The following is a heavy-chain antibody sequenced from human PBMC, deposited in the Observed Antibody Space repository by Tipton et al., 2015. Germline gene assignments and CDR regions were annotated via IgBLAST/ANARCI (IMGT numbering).Heavy chain of an antibody. CDR3: ARGGDYDDSSGEFDY. D-gene: IGHD3-22*01. CDR1: GFTFSSYS. Sequence: GSLRLSCAASGFTFSSYSMNWVRQAPGKGLEWVSSISSRTSYIHYADSVKGRFTISRDNAKNALYLQMNSLGAEDTAVYYCARGGDYDDSSGEFDYWGQGTLVTVSS. V-gene: IGHV3-21*01. J-gene: IGHJ4*02. CDR2: ISSRTSYI.